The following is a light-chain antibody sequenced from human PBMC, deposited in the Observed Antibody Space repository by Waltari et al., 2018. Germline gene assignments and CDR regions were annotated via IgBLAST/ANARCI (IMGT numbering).Light chain of an antibody. J-gene: IGKJ3*01. CDR2: RVS. V-gene: IGKV2-29*02. CDR1: QSLLHSDGNTF. CDR3: MQALQTPFT. Sequence: IVMTQTPLSLPVTPGESASISCRSRQSLLHSDGNTFLYWYLQKPGQPPRLLIYRVSNRFSGVPDRFSGSGSGTDFTLKISRVKAEDVGIYYCMQALQTPFTFGPGTKLDI.